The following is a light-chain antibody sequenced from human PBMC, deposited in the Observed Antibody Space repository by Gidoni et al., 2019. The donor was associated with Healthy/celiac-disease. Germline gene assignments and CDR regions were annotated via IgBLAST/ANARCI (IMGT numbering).Light chain of an antibody. Sequence: QSVLTQPPSASGTPGPRVTISCSVSSSNIGSNYVYWYQQLPGTAPKLLIYRNNQRHPGVPDRFSGSKSGTSASLAISGLRSEDEADYYCAAWDDSLSGPVFGGGTKLTVL. CDR3: AAWDDSLSGPV. V-gene: IGLV1-47*01. CDR1: SSNIGSNY. CDR2: RNN. J-gene: IGLJ3*02.